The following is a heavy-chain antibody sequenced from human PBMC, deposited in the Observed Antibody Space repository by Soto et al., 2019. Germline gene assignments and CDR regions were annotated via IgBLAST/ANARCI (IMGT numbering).Heavy chain of an antibody. CDR1: GGPISSGGYY. D-gene: IGHD3-10*01. J-gene: IGHJ4*02. CDR3: ARADYGSGDFDY. CDR2: IYYSGST. Sequence: QVQLQESGPGLVKPSQTLSLTCTVSGGPISSGGYYWSWIRQHPGKGLEWIGYIYYSGSTYYNPSLKSRVTISVDTSKNQFSLKLSSVTAADTAVYYCARADYGSGDFDYWGQGTLVTVSS. V-gene: IGHV4-31*03.